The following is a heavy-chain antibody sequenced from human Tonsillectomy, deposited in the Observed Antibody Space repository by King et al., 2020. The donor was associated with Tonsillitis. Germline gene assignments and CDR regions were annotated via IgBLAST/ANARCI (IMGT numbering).Heavy chain of an antibody. V-gene: IGHV5-51*01. D-gene: IGHD2-21*02. CDR1: GYSFTSYW. CDR2: IYPGDTDT. CDR3: ARPRPCCGDCYSHYYFDY. J-gene: IGHJ4*02. Sequence: QLVQSGAEGKKPGESLKISCKGSGYSFTSYWIGWVRQMPGKGLEWMGIIYPGDTDTRYSPSFQGQVTISADKSISTAYLQWSSLKASETAMYYCARPRPCCGDCYSHYYFDYWGQGTLVTVSS.